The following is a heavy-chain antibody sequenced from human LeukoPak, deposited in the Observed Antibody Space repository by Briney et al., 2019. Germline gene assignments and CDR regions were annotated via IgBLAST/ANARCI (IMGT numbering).Heavy chain of an antibody. CDR1: GGSISSGGYS. Sequence: PSQTLSLTCAVSGGSISSGGYSWSWIRQPAGKGLEWIGYIYHSGSTYYNPSLKSRVTISVDRSKNQFSLKLSSVTAADTAVYYCARVTGYDSPWFDPWGQGTLVTVSS. CDR2: IYHSGST. J-gene: IGHJ5*02. D-gene: IGHD5-12*01. V-gene: IGHV4-30-2*01. CDR3: ARVTGYDSPWFDP.